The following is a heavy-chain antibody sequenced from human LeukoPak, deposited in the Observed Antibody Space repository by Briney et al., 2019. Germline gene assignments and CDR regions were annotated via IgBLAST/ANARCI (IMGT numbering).Heavy chain of an antibody. D-gene: IGHD5/OR15-5a*01. J-gene: IGHJ4*02. V-gene: IGHV3-15*07. CDR2: IIRRIDGGTT. CDR1: GFTLSNAW. Sequence: GGSLRLSCAASGFTLSNAWMHWVRQAPGKGPEWVGRIIRRIDGGTTDYAAPVEGRFTISRDDSKNTMYLQMNSLKTEDTAVYYCASIAVSSNYWGQGTLVTVSS. CDR3: ASIAVSSNY.